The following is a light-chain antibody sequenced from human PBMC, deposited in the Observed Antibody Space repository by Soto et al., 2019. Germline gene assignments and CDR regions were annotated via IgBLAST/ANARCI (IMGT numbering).Light chain of an antibody. Sequence: EIVLIQSPATLSLSPGERATLSCRASQSVGSYLAWYQHKPGQAPRLLISDASNRATGIPARFSGSGSETDFTLTISRLEPEDFAVYYCQQYNNWPPTFGQGTRLEIK. J-gene: IGKJ5*01. CDR1: QSVGSY. CDR3: QQYNNWPPT. V-gene: IGKV3-11*01. CDR2: DAS.